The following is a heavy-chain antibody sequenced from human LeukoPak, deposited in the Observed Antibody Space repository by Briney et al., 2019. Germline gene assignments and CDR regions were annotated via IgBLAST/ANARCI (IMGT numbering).Heavy chain of an antibody. Sequence: ASVKVSCKASGYTFTGYYMHWVRQAPGQGLEWMGWINPNSGGTNYAQKFQGRVTMTRDTSISTAYMELGRLRSDDTAVYYCARLTVTRPYYGMDVWGQGTTVTVSS. V-gene: IGHV1-2*02. CDR2: INPNSGGT. J-gene: IGHJ6*02. D-gene: IGHD4-17*01. CDR3: ARLTVTRPYYGMDV. CDR1: GYTFTGYY.